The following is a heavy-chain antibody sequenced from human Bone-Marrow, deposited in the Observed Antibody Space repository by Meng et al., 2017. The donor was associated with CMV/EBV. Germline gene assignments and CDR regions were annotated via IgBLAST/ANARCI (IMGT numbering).Heavy chain of an antibody. CDR3: AKDFTTDYDFWSGYYPYYYGMDV. J-gene: IGHJ6*02. CDR1: GFTFSSYA. Sequence: GGSLRLSCAASGFTFSSYAMSWVRQAPGKGLEWVSAISGSGGSTYYADSVKGRFTISRDNSKNPLYLQMNSLRAEDTAVYYGAKDFTTDYDFWSGYYPYYYGMDVWGQGTTVTVSS. CDR2: ISGSGGST. D-gene: IGHD3-3*01. V-gene: IGHV3-23*01.